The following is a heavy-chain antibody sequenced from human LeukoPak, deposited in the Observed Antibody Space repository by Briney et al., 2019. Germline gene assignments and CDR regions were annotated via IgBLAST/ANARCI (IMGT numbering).Heavy chain of an antibody. Sequence: PSQTLSLTCAVSGGSISSGGYSWSWIRQPPGKGLEWIGYIDHSGSTYYNPSLKSRVTISVDRSKNQFYLKLSSVTAADTAVYYCARLVAATGNFDYWGQGTLVTVSS. CDR2: IDHSGST. D-gene: IGHD6-13*01. V-gene: IGHV4-30-2*01. J-gene: IGHJ4*02. CDR3: ARLVAATGNFDY. CDR1: GGSISSGGYS.